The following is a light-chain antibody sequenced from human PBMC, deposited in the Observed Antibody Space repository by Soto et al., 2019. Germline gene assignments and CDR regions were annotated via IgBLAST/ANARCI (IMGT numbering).Light chain of an antibody. CDR3: QQYDSSPVT. V-gene: IGKV3-20*01. Sequence: EIVLTQSPGTLSLSPGERATLSCRASQSDSSSFLAWYQQKPGKAPRLLIYGASSRATGIPDRFSGSGYGTDCTLTISRLEPEDFAVYYCQQYDSSPVTFGQGTQVQIK. J-gene: IGKJ1*01. CDR1: QSDSSSF. CDR2: GAS.